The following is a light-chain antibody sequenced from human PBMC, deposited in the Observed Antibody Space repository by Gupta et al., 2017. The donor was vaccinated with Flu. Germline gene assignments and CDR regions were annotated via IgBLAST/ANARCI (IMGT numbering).Light chain of an antibody. CDR2: KVS. CDR3: RQGMFWPRT. CDR1: QSLVYSDGNTY. Sequence: DVVMTQSPLSLPVTLGQPASISCRSSQSLVYSDGNTYLNWFHQRPGQSPRRLIYKVSNRDSGVPDRFSGSGSGTDFTLRISRVEAEDVGVYYCRQGMFWPRTFGQGTKVEIK. V-gene: IGKV2-30*01. J-gene: IGKJ1*01.